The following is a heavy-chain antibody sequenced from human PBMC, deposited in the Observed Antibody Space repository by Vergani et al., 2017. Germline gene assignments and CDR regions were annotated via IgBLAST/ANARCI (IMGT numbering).Heavy chain of an antibody. J-gene: IGHJ6*03. Sequence: QVQLVQSGAEVKKPGASVKVSCKASGYTFTSYDINWVRQATGQGLEWMGWMNPNSGNTGYAQKFQGRVTMTRNTSISTAYMELSSLRSEDTAVYYCATPPPYCSSTSCYDYYYYYMDVWGKGTTVTVSS. V-gene: IGHV1-8*01. D-gene: IGHD2-2*01. CDR3: ATPPPYCSSTSCYDYYYYYMDV. CDR1: GYTFTSYD. CDR2: MNPNSGNT.